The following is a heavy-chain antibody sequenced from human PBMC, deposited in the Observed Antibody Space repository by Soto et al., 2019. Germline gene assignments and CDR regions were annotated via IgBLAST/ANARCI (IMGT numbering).Heavy chain of an antibody. V-gene: IGHV3-30*18. CDR1: GFTFSSYG. CDR2: ISYDGSNK. D-gene: IGHD6-13*01. J-gene: IGHJ4*02. Sequence: QVQLVESGGGVVQPGRSLRLSCAASGFTFSSYGMHWVRQAPGKGLEWVAVISYDGSNKYYADSVKGRFTISRDNSENTLYLQMNSLRAEDTAVYYCAKDREQLYFDYWGQGTLVTVSS. CDR3: AKDREQLYFDY.